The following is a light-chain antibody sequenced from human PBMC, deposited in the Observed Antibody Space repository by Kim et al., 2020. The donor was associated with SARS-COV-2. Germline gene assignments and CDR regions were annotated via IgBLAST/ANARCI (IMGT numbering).Light chain of an antibody. CDR3: CSCAGTSTLV. Sequence: GHSITISCTRTSSGVVSYNLVSWYQQHPGKAPKLMIYEVSKRPSGVSNRFSGSKSGNTASLTISGLQAEDEADYYCCSCAGTSTLVFGGGTQLTVL. CDR1: SSGVVSYNL. V-gene: IGLV2-23*02. CDR2: EVS. J-gene: IGLJ2*01.